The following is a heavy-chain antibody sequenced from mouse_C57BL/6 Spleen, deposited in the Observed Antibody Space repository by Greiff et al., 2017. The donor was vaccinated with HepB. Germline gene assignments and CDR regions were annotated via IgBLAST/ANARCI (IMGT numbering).Heavy chain of an antibody. CDR1: GYTFTSYW. CDR3: AIGGDCNVDYAMDY. CDR2: IHPYDSDT. D-gene: IGHD1-1*02. Sequence: QVQLQQPGAELVKPGASVKVSCKASGYTFTSYWMHWVKQRPGQGLEWIGRIHPYDSDTNYNQKFKGKATLTVDKSSSTAYMQLSSLTSEDSAVYYCAIGGDCNVDYAMDYWGQGTSVTVSS. J-gene: IGHJ4*01. V-gene: IGHV1-74*01.